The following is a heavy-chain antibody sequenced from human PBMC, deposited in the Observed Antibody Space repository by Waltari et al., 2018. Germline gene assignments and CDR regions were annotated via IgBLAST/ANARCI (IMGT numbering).Heavy chain of an antibody. CDR1: GFSVSIYG. J-gene: IGHJ4*02. V-gene: IGHV3-33*07. CDR3: ARDLSFGSLDY. D-gene: IGHD3-10*01. CDR2: IWYDGTKA. Sequence: QVHLVESGGSVVQPGTSLRLSCAASGFSVSIYGMFWVRQSPGKGLEWVALIWYDGTKANYEDSVKGRFTISKDNSKNTLFLQMNSLRDGDTAVYFCARDLSFGSLDYGGQGTLVTVSS.